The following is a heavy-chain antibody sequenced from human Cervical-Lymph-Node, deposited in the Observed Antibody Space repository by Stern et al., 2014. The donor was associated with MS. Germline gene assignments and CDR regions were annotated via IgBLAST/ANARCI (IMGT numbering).Heavy chain of an antibody. V-gene: IGHV5-51*01. J-gene: IGHJ4*02. CDR3: ARRYADYFDY. D-gene: IGHD3-16*01. Sequence: EVQLVESGAEVKKPGESLKISCKGSGDSFSNYWIGWVRQMPGKGLEWMGIIFPGDSNTRYSPSFQGKVTISADTSISTAYLQWSSLKASDTAVYYCARRYADYFDYWGQGSLVTVSS. CDR1: GDSFSNYW. CDR2: IFPGDSNT.